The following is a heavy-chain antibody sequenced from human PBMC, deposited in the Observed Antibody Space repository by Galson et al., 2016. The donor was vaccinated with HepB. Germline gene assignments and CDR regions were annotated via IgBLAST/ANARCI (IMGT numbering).Heavy chain of an antibody. Sequence: SLRLSCAASGFTFSNAWMSWVRQAPGKGLEWVGRIKSKTDGGTTDYAAPVKGRYSISRDDSKDTLYLQMNSLKTEDTAVYYCRYGMDVWGQGTTVTVSS. CDR2: IKSKTDGGTT. J-gene: IGHJ6*02. CDR1: GFTFSNAW. CDR3: RYGMDV. V-gene: IGHV3-15*01.